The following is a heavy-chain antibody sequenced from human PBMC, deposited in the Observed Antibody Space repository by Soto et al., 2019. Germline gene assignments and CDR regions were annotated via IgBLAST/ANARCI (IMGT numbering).Heavy chain of an antibody. V-gene: IGHV1-69*01. Sequence: QVQLVQSGAEVKKPASSVKFSCKASGGTFSSYAISWVRPAPGQGLEWMGGIIPIFGTANYAQKFQGRVTITADESTSTAYMELSSLRSEDTAVYYCASDLGCGGDCYVSDYWGQGTLVTVSS. CDR1: GGTFSSYA. D-gene: IGHD2-21*02. CDR3: ASDLGCGGDCYVSDY. CDR2: IIPIFGTA. J-gene: IGHJ4*02.